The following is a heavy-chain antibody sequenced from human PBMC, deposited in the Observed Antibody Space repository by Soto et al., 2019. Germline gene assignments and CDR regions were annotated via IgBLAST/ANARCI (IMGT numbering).Heavy chain of an antibody. D-gene: IGHD6-13*01. CDR2: ISWDGGST. CDR1: GFTFDDYT. J-gene: IGHJ6*02. V-gene: IGHV3-43*01. Sequence: EVQLVESGGVVVQPGGSLRLSCAASGFTFDDYTMHWVRQAPGKGLEWVSLISWDGGSTYYADSVKGRFTISRDNSKNSLYLQMNSLRTEDTALYYCAKDEYSSSSDYYYYYGMDVWGQGTTVTVSS. CDR3: AKDEYSSSSDYYYYYGMDV.